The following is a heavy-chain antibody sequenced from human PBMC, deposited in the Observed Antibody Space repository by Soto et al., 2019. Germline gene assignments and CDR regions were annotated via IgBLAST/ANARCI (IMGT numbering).Heavy chain of an antibody. J-gene: IGHJ6*02. D-gene: IGHD3-3*01. V-gene: IGHV1-18*04. Sequence: ASVKVSCKASGYTFTSYGISWVRQAPGQGLEWMGWISAYNGNTNYAQKLQGRVTMTTDTSTSTAYMELRSLRSDDTAVYYCARDYDFWSGYYWALWRPSHYYGMDVWGQGTTVTVSS. CDR3: ARDYDFWSGYYWALWRPSHYYGMDV. CDR1: GYTFTSYG. CDR2: ISAYNGNT.